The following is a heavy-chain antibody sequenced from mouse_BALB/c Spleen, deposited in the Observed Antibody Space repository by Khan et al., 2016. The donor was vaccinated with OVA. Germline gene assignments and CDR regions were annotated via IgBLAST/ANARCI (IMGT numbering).Heavy chain of an antibody. CDR3: ARDYGSLYGYFDV. CDR2: IYYSGTV. D-gene: IGHD1-1*01. CDR1: GISITSGNYR. V-gene: IGHV3-5*02. Sequence: EVQLVESGPGLVKPSQTVSLTCTVTGISITSGNYRWSWIRQFPGNKLEWIGNIYYSGTVTYNPSLTSRTTITRDTSKNQFFLEMNSVTAEDTATYYCARDYGSLYGYFDVWGAGTTVTVSS. J-gene: IGHJ1*01.